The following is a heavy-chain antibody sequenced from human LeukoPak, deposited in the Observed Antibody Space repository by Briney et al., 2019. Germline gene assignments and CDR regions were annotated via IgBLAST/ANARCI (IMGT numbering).Heavy chain of an antibody. J-gene: IGHJ5*02. CDR2: ISSSSYI. Sequence: GGSLRLSCAASGFTFSSYSMNWVRQAPGKGLEWVSSISSSSYIYYADSVKGRFTISRDNSKNTLYLQMNSLRAEDTAVYYCAKEFISSHLHPWGQGTLVTVSS. CDR3: AKEFISSHLHP. V-gene: IGHV3-21*04. CDR1: GFTFSSYS. D-gene: IGHD3-16*02.